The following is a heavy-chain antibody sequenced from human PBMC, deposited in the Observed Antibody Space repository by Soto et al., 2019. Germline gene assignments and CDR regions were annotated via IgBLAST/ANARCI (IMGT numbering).Heavy chain of an antibody. CDR1: GGSVSSGSYY. V-gene: IGHV4-61*01. J-gene: IGHJ6*02. Sequence: KASETLSLTCTVSGGSVSSGSYYWSWIRQPPGKGLEWIGYIYYSGSTNYNPSLKSRVTISVDTSKNRFSLKLSSVTAADTAVYYCARVKGDQLLYYYYGMDVWGQGTTVTVSS. CDR2: IYYSGST. CDR3: ARVKGDQLLYYYYGMDV. D-gene: IGHD2-2*01.